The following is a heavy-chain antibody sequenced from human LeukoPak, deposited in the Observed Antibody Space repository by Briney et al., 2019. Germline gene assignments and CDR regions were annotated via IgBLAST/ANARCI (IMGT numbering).Heavy chain of an antibody. J-gene: IGHJ4*02. CDR1: GFTFSSYA. Sequence: GGSLRLSCAASGFTFSSYAMSWFRKAPVKGLEWVAAINPSGGRTYYADSVKGRFTISRDNSKNTLYLQMSSLRAEDTAVYYCVKVPVDYWGQGTLVTVSS. V-gene: IGHV3-23*01. CDR2: INPSGGRT. CDR3: VKVPVDY.